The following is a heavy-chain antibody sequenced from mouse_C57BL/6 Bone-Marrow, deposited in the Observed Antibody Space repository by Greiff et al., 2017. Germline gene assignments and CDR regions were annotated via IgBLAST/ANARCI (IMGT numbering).Heavy chain of an antibody. CDR3: ARGSGYDYAMDY. V-gene: IGHV1-50*01. CDR2: IDPSDSYT. D-gene: IGHD3-2*02. Sequence: QVQLQQPGAELVKPGASVKLSCKASGYTFTSYWMQWVKQRPGQGLEWIGEIDPSDSYTNYNQKFKGKATLTVDTSSSTAYMQLSSLTSEDSAVYYCARGSGYDYAMDYWGQGTSVTVSS. CDR1: GYTFTSYW. J-gene: IGHJ4*01.